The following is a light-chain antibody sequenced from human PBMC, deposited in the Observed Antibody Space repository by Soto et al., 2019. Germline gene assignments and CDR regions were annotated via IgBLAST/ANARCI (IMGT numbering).Light chain of an antibody. CDR1: QSVFYSSNNKNY. CDR2: WAS. CDR3: HQYFSVPLT. Sequence: DIVMTQSPDTLAVSLGERATIDCKSSQSVFYSSNNKNYLAWYQHKRGQPPKLLIYWASTRESGVPDRFSGSGSGTDFTLPISSLQAEDVAVYYCHQYFSVPLTFGGGTKVDIK. J-gene: IGKJ4*01. V-gene: IGKV4-1*01.